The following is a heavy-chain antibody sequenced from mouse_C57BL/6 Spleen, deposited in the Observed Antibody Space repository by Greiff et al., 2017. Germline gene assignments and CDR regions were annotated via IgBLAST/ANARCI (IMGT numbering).Heavy chain of an antibody. CDR1: GYTFTSYG. CDR3: ADYGSSSYAMDY. Sequence: QVQLQQSGAELARPGASVKLSCKASGYTFTSYGISWVKQRTGQGLEWIGEIYPRSGNTYYNEKFKGKATLTADKSSSTAYMEIRSLTSEDSAVYFCADYGSSSYAMDYWGQGTSVTVSS. J-gene: IGHJ4*01. V-gene: IGHV1-81*01. CDR2: IYPRSGNT. D-gene: IGHD1-1*01.